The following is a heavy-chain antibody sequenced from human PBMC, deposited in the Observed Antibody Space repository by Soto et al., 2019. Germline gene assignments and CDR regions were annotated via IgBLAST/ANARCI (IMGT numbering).Heavy chain of an antibody. D-gene: IGHD5-18*01. J-gene: IGHJ3*02. CDR3: AIASRYRVDAFDI. CDR1: GGTFSRFS. CDR2: IMPMFGTE. V-gene: IGHV1-69*12. Sequence: QVQLVQSGAEVKKPGSSVKVSCKASGGTFSRFSFNWVRQAPGQGLEWMGGIMPMFGTEKYAQKFQDKVTLTADESTGTAYMELSRLKSEDTAVYYCAIASRYRVDAFDIWGQGKLVTVSS.